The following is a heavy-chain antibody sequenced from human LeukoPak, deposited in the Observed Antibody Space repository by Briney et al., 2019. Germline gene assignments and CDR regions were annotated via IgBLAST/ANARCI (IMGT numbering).Heavy chain of an antibody. Sequence: GGSLRLSCAASGFTFSSYWMSWVRQAPGKGQVWVSGISTDGSRPRYADSVNGRFTISRDNAKNTLYLQMNSLRAEDTAVYFCVRDGQGSTPLDYWGQGTLVTVSS. V-gene: IGHV3-74*01. J-gene: IGHJ4*02. CDR1: GFTFSSYW. CDR2: ISTDGSRP. D-gene: IGHD2-15*01. CDR3: VRDGQGSTPLDY.